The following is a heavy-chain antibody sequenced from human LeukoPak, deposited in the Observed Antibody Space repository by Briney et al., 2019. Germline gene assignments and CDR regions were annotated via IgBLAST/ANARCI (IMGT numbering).Heavy chain of an antibody. CDR3: ARQDRASDAFDI. CDR2: IIPFLAIA. V-gene: IGHV1-69*02. D-gene: IGHD1-14*01. CDR1: GDTLSIYT. J-gene: IGHJ3*02. Sequence: SVKVSCKPSGDTLSIYTISWVRQAPGQGLEWMGRIIPFLAIADYAQNFQGRVTITADKSTSTAYMELSSLRSEDTAVYYCARQDRASDAFDIWGPGTMVTVSS.